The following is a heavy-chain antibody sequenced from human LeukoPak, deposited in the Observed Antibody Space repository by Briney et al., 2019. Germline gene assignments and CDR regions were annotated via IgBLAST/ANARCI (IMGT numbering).Heavy chain of an antibody. D-gene: IGHD6-13*01. CDR3: AREGVLRQLVRSWFDP. CDR2: ISAYNGNT. V-gene: IGHV1-18*01. CDR1: GYTFTSYG. Sequence: ASVKVSCKASGYTFTSYGISWVRQAPGQGLEWMGWISAYNGNTNYAQKLQGRVTMTTDTSTSTAYMELRSLRSDDTAVYYCAREGVLRQLVRSWFDPWGQGTLVTVSS. J-gene: IGHJ5*02.